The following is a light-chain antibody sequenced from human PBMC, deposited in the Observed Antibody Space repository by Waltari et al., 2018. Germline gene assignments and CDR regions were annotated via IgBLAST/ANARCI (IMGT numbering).Light chain of an antibody. CDR2: GES. CDR1: QSISSN. J-gene: IGKJ1*01. V-gene: IGKV3-15*01. CDR3: QQYNNWPWT. Sequence: EIVMTQSPVTLSVSPGERATLSCRASQSISSNFAWYQQKPGQAPRLVMYGESTRATGVPARFSGSGSGTEFTLTIYSMQSEDFAVYYCQQYNNWPWTFGQGTKVEIK.